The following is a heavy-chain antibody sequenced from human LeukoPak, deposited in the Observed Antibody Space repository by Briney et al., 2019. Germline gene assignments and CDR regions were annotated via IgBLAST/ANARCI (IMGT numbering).Heavy chain of an antibody. CDR3: ARERDTAMVRSGAFDI. CDR2: INQDGSEK. D-gene: IGHD5-18*01. CDR1: GFTFSSYW. Sequence: SGGSLRLSCAASGFTFSSYWMIWVRQAPGKGLEWVANINQDGSEKYYVDSVKGRFTISRENAKNSLYLHMNSLRAEDTAVYYCARERDTAMVRSGAFDIWGQGTMVTVSS. V-gene: IGHV3-7*03. J-gene: IGHJ3*02.